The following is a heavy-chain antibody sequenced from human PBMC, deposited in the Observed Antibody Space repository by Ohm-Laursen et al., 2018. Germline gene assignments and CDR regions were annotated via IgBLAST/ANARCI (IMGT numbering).Heavy chain of an antibody. J-gene: IGHJ4*02. V-gene: IGHV3-48*01. CDR3: ARDRCSGDSCYECDS. CDR2: VSGSGYTK. D-gene: IGHD2-15*01. CDR1: GFSFSTYS. Sequence: SLRLSCTASGFSFSTYSMNWVRQAPGKGLEWVSHVSGSGYTKYYGDSVKGRFTISRDNAENSLYLQMNSLRADDTAVYYCARDRCSGDSCYECDSWGQGTLVTVSS.